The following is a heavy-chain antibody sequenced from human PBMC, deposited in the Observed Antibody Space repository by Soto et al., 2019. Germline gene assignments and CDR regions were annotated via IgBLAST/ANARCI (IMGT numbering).Heavy chain of an antibody. CDR1: GFTFSSYS. CDR2: ISSSSSYI. J-gene: IGHJ4*02. Sequence: GGSLRLSCAASGFTFSSYSMNWVRQAPGKGLEWVSSISSSSSYIYYEDSVKGRFTISRDNAKNSLYLQMNSLRAEDTAVYYCARACPLGYCSGGSWGQGTLVTVSS. V-gene: IGHV3-21*01. D-gene: IGHD2-15*01. CDR3: ARACPLGYCSGGS.